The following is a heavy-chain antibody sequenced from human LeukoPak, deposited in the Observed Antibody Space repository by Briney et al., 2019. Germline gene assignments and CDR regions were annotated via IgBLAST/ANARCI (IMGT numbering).Heavy chain of an antibody. V-gene: IGHV4-30-2*01. J-gene: IGHJ4*02. CDR1: GGSISSGGYS. D-gene: IGHD6-6*01. Sequence: SETLSLTCAVSGGSISSGGYSWSWIRQPPGKGLEWIGYIYHSGSTYYNPSLKSRVTISVDTSNKFSLKMTSVIAADTAVYYCARGSIGKGIDYWGQGTLVTVSS. CDR2: IYHSGST. CDR3: ARGSIGKGIDY.